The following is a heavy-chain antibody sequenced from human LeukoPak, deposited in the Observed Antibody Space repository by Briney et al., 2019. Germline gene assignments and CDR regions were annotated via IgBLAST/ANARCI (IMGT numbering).Heavy chain of an antibody. Sequence: GGSLRLSCAASGFTFSRYWMHRVRQAPGKGLVWVSRADYDGSDTSYADSVRGRFTISRDNAKNTLYLQMNSLSAEDTAVYYCATLAAAGTNSWGQGTLVTVSS. CDR3: ATLAAAGTNS. D-gene: IGHD6-13*01. CDR2: ADYDGSDT. CDR1: GFTFSRYW. J-gene: IGHJ4*02. V-gene: IGHV3-74*01.